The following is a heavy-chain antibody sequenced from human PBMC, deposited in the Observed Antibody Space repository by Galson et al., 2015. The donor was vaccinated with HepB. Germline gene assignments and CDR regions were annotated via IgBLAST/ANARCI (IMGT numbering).Heavy chain of an antibody. D-gene: IGHD4-11*01. Sequence: TLSLTCTVSGGSISSYYWSWIRQPPGKGLEWIGYMYYSGSTNYNPSLKSRVTISVDTSKNQFSLKLSSVTAADTAVYYCARGMSTVTYYYPMDVWGQGATVTVSS. J-gene: IGHJ6*02. CDR2: MYYSGST. CDR3: ARGMSTVTYYYPMDV. V-gene: IGHV4-59*01. CDR1: GGSISSYY.